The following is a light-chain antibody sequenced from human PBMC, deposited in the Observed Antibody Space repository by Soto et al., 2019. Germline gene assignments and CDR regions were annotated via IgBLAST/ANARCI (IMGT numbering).Light chain of an antibody. J-gene: IGKJ3*01. Sequence: DIVMTQSPDSLTVSLGERATINCKSSQSILSSSNNKNYLVWYQQKPGQPPKVLINWASTRESGVPDRFSGSGSGADFTLTISSLQDEDVAVYYCQQYYSTPPTFGAGPKVDIK. CDR2: WAS. V-gene: IGKV4-1*01. CDR3: QQYYSTPPT. CDR1: QSILSSSNNKNY.